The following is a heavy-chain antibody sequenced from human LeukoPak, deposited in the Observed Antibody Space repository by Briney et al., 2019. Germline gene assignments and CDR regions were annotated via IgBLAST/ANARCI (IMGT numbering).Heavy chain of an antibody. Sequence: ASVKVSCKASGYTFTGYYMYWVRLAPGQGLEWLGWINLNSGGTRYAQKFQGRVTMTWDTSITTAYMELSWLTFDDTAIYYCARSTTLTSLFDFWGQGTLVTVSS. D-gene: IGHD4-17*01. V-gene: IGHV1-2*02. CDR3: ARSTTLTSLFDF. CDR1: GYTFTGYY. CDR2: INLNSGGT. J-gene: IGHJ4*02.